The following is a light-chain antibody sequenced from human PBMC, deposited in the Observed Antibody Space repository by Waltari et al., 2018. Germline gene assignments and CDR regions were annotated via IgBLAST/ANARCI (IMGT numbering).Light chain of an antibody. CDR2: ETE. Sequence: QSVLTQPPSVSAAPGQKVTISCSGSTSNIGNNYVSWYQQLQGAAPKVFIYETEKRPSGIPDRFSGSKSGTSASLGITGLQTGDEAAYYCGTWDNNLSALVFGGGTRLTVL. CDR3: GTWDNNLSALV. J-gene: IGLJ2*01. V-gene: IGLV1-51*02. CDR1: TSNIGNNY.